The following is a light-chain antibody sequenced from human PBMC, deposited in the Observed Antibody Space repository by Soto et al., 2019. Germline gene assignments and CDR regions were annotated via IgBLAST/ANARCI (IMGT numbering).Light chain of an antibody. CDR2: GAS. CDR3: QQYGNSLFT. J-gene: IGKJ3*01. CDR1: QSVSSNY. V-gene: IGKV3-20*01. Sequence: ETVLTQSPGTLSLSPGERASLSCRASQSVSSNYIAWYQQKPGQAPRLLIYGASSRATGIPHRFSGSGSGTDFTLTISRLEPEDFAVYYCQQYGNSLFTFGPGTKVDIK.